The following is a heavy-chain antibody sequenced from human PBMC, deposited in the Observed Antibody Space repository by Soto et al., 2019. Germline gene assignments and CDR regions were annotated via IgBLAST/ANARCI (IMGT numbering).Heavy chain of an antibody. V-gene: IGHV3-30*18. J-gene: IGHJ6*02. D-gene: IGHD2-2*02. Sequence: QVQLVESGGGVVQPGRSLRLSCAASRFTFSSYGMHWVRQAPGKGLEWVAVISYDGSNKYYADSVKGRFTISRDNSKNTLYLQMNSLRAEDTAVYYCAKDLWVVVVPAAIAWSPYGMDVWGQGTTVTVSS. CDR3: AKDLWVVVVPAAIAWSPYGMDV. CDR2: ISYDGSNK. CDR1: RFTFSSYG.